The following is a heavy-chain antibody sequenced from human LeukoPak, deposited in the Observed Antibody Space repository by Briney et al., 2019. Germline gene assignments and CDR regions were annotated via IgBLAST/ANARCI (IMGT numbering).Heavy chain of an antibody. CDR2: INPNSGGT. J-gene: IGHJ4*02. V-gene: IGHV1-2*02. Sequence: PGRSLRLSCAASGFTFSSYYMHWVRQAPGQGLEWMGWINPNSGGTNYAQKFQGRVTMTRDTSISTAYMELSRLRSDDTAVYYCARSVAGDYWGQGTLVTVSS. D-gene: IGHD6-19*01. CDR3: ARSVAGDY. CDR1: GFTFSSYY.